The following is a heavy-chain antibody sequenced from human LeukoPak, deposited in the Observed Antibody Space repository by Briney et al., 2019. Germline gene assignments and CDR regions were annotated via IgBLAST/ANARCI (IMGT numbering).Heavy chain of an antibody. D-gene: IGHD2-2*02. Sequence: ASVKVSCKASGYTFTSYGISWVRQAPGQGLEWMGWISAYNGNTNYAQKLQGRVTMTTDTSTSTAYMELRSLRSDDTAVYYCARVPRIFPGGYQLLYGEGYFDYWGQGTLVTVSS. CDR2: ISAYNGNT. CDR1: GYTFTSYG. V-gene: IGHV1-18*01. J-gene: IGHJ4*02. CDR3: ARVPRIFPGGYQLLYGEGYFDY.